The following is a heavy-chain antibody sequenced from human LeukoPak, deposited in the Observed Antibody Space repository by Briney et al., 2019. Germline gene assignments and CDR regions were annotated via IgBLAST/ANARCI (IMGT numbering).Heavy chain of an antibody. CDR2: INPSGGSA. J-gene: IGHJ4*02. CDR1: GYTFTNFY. CDR3: ATGYSSGQGAFDY. Sequence: GASVKVSCRASGYTFTNFYIHWVRQAPGQGLDWMGVINPSGGSATYAQNFQGRVTMTTDTSTSTVYMELSSLRSEDTAVYYCATGYSSGQGAFDYWGQGTLVTVSS. D-gene: IGHD6-19*01. V-gene: IGHV1-46*01.